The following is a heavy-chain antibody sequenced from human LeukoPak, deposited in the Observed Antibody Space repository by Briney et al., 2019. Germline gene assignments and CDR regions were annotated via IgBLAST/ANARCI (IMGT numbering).Heavy chain of an antibody. D-gene: IGHD3-22*01. CDR1: GFTFSTYA. V-gene: IGHV3-23*01. J-gene: IGHJ6*03. CDR2: IGGSDGRT. CDR3: AKDSSSYDWGYMDV. Sequence: PGGSLRLSCAASGFTFSTYAMSWVRQAPGKGLEWVSLIGGSDGRTRYADSVKGRFTISRDNSKNTLYLEMNSLSAEDTAVYYCAKDSSSYDWGYMDVWGKGTTVTISS.